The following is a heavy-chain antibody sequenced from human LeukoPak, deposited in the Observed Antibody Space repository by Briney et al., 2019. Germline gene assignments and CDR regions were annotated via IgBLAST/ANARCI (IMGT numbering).Heavy chain of an antibody. D-gene: IGHD3-22*01. CDR1: GGSFSGYY. V-gene: IGHV4-34*01. CDR3: ARGPPRDYDSSGFYYNY. CDR2: INHSGFT. Sequence: SETLSHTCAIYGGSFSGYYWSWIRQPPGKGLEWIGEINHSGFTNYNPSLKSRVTISEDTSKNQFSLKLSSVTAADTAVYYCARGPPRDYDSSGFYYNYWGQGTLVTVSS. J-gene: IGHJ4*02.